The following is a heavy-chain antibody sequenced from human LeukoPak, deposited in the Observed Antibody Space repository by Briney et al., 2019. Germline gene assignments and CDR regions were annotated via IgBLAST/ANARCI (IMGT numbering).Heavy chain of an antibody. CDR2: IYYSGST. J-gene: IGHJ5*02. CDR3: ARGQGSTWTGWFDP. D-gene: IGHD6-13*01. Sequence: SETLSLTCAVYGGSFSSYYWSWIRQPPGKGLEWIGYIYYSGSTEYNPSLKSRVTILVDTSKNQFSLKLSSVTAADTAVYFCARGQGSTWTGWFDPWGQGTLVTVSS. V-gene: IGHV4-59*01. CDR1: GGSFSSYY.